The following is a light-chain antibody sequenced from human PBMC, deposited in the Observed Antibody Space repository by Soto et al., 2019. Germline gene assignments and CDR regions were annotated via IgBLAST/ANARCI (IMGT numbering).Light chain of an antibody. CDR2: GAS. CDR3: QQYNKWPQT. J-gene: IGKJ5*01. CDR1: QSVAKD. Sequence: EIVMTQSPASLSVSPGETATLSCRASQSVAKDLAWYQHKPGQTPRLLIHGASNRASGIPARFSGAGSGTEFTLTISSLQSEDFAVYYCQQYNKWPQTFGQGTRLEI. V-gene: IGKV3-15*01.